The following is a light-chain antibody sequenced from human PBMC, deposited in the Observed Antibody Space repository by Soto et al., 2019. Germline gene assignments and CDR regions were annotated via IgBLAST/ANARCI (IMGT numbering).Light chain of an antibody. V-gene: IGKV1-39*01. Sequence: DIQMTQSPSSLSASVGDRVTITCRASQSISTNLNWYQQKPGKAPNLLIYAASSLQSGVPSRFSGSGSGTDFTLTISSLQPEEFSTYYCQQSYTTPFTFGPGTKVDLK. CDR3: QQSYTTPFT. CDR2: AAS. CDR1: QSISTN. J-gene: IGKJ3*01.